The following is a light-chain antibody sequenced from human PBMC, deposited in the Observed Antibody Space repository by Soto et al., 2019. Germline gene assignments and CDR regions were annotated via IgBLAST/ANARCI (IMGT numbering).Light chain of an antibody. V-gene: IGKV3-15*01. Sequence: EIVMTQSPATLSVSPGERATLSCRASQSVSSNLAWYQQKPGQAPRLLIYGASNRATGIPARFSGSGSGTEFTLTISSLQSEDFAVYYCQQYNNWIFTFGPGTKVDIK. CDR2: GAS. CDR3: QQYNNWIFT. CDR1: QSVSSN. J-gene: IGKJ3*01.